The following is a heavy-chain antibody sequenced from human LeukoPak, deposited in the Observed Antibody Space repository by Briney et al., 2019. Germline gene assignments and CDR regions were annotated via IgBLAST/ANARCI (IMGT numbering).Heavy chain of an antibody. Sequence: PGGSLRLSCAASGFTFSDHYMDWVRQAPGKGLEWVGRTRNKANSYTTEYAASVKGRFTISRDDSKNSLYLQMNSRKTEDTAVYYCARDNWNVLDYWGQGTLVTVSS. CDR3: ARDNWNVLDY. V-gene: IGHV3-72*01. D-gene: IGHD1-20*01. J-gene: IGHJ4*02. CDR2: TRNKANSYTT. CDR1: GFTFSDHY.